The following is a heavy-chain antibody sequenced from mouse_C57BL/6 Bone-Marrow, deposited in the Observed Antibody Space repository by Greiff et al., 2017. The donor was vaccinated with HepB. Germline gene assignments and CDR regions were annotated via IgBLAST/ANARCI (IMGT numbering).Heavy chain of an antibody. Sequence: VQLQQPGAELVKPGASVKLSCKASGYTFTSYWMQWVKQRPGQGLEWIGEIDPSDSYTNYNQKFKGKATLTVDTSSSTAYMQLSSLTSEDSAVYYCARGWLRRAWFAYWGQGTLVTVSA. J-gene: IGHJ3*01. D-gene: IGHD2-2*01. V-gene: IGHV1-50*01. CDR3: ARGWLRRAWFAY. CDR2: IDPSDSYT. CDR1: GYTFTSYW.